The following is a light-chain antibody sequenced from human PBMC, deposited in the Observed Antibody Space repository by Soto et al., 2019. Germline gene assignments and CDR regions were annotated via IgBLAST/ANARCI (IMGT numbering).Light chain of an antibody. CDR3: QQYNNWPPWT. J-gene: IGKJ1*01. V-gene: IGKV3-15*01. CDR1: QSVSSN. Sequence: EIVMTQSPATLSVSPGERATLSCRASQSVSSNLAWYQQKPGQAPRLLIYGASNRATVIPARFSGSGSGTEFTLTISSLQSEDFGVYYCQQYNNWPPWTFGQGTKVEIK. CDR2: GAS.